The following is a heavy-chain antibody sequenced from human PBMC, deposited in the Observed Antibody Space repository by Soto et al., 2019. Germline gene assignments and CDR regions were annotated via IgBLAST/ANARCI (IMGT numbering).Heavy chain of an antibody. J-gene: IGHJ6*02. CDR1: GYTFSRYG. Sequence: QGQLVQSGGEVKKPGASVKVSCKTSGYTFSRYGISWVRQAPGQGLEWMGWISGYNGDTNYARKFQGRVTMTIDTSTTTAYMELRSLTSDDTAVYYCAKNGQPPYYYYGLDVLGQGTTVTVSS. CDR2: ISGYNGDT. CDR3: AKNGQPPYYYYGLDV. D-gene: IGHD2-8*01. V-gene: IGHV1-18*01.